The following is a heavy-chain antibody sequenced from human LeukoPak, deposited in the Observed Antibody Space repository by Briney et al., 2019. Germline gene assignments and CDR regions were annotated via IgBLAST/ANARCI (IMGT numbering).Heavy chain of an antibody. J-gene: IGHJ5*02. Sequence: PSETLSLTCTVSGGSISSSSYFWGWIRQPPGKGLEWIGSFYYSGTTYYNPSLRSRVTVSIDTSKNQFSLNLSSVTAADTAVYYCAELLGGPWGQGTLATVSS. V-gene: IGHV4-39*01. D-gene: IGHD1-7*01. CDR3: AELLGGP. CDR2: FYYSGTT. CDR1: GGSISSSSYF.